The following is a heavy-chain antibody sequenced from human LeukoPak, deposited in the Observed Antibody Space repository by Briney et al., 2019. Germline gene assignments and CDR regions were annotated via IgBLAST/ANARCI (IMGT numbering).Heavy chain of an antibody. Sequence: SETLSLTCTVSGGSISSYYWSWIRQPPGKGLEWIGYIYYSGSTNYNPSLKSRVTISVDTSKNQFSLKLSSVTAADTAVYYCARLGGAFWSGYPNGRFDYWGQGTLVTVSS. CDR1: GGSISSYY. V-gene: IGHV4-59*08. D-gene: IGHD3-3*01. J-gene: IGHJ4*02. CDR2: IYYSGST. CDR3: ARLGGAFWSGYPNGRFDY.